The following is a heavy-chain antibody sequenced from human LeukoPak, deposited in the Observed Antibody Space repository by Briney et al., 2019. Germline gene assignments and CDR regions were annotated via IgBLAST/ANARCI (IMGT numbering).Heavy chain of an antibody. CDR2: IRSKANNYAT. D-gene: IGHD4-17*01. V-gene: IGHV3-73*01. CDR1: GFTFSGSA. J-gene: IGHJ4*02. Sequence: GGSLRLSCAASGFTFSGSAMHWVRQASGKGLEWVGRIRSKANNYATAYAASVKGRFTISRDDSKNTAYLQMNSLKTGDTAVYFCSSGLSVLRSNNPPVDYWGQGTLVTVSS. CDR3: SSGLSVLRSNNPPVDY.